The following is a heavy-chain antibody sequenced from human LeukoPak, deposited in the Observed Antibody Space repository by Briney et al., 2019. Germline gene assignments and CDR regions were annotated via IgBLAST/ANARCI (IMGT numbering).Heavy chain of an antibody. CDR3: ARGCSGGSCYESKFDP. V-gene: IGHV3-7*01. CDR2: INQDGSEK. CDR1: GFSFTTYW. Sequence: GGSLRLSCAASGFSFTTYWMGWVRQAPGKGLEWVANINQDGSEKYYVDSVKGRFTISRDNAKNSLYLQMNSLRAEDTAVYYCARGCSGGSCYESKFDPWGQGTLVTVSS. D-gene: IGHD2-15*01. J-gene: IGHJ5*02.